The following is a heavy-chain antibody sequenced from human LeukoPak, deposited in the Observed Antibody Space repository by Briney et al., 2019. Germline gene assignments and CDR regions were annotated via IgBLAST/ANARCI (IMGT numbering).Heavy chain of an antibody. CDR2: ISSSSSYI. V-gene: IGHV3-21*01. J-gene: IGHJ4*02. CDR1: GFTFSSYS. Sequence: GGSLRLSCAASGFTFSSYSMNWVRQAPGKGLEWVSSISSSSSYIYYADSAKGRFTISRDNAKNSLYLQMNSLRAEDTAVYYCARGRYCSSTSCYMGGDYWGQGTLVTVSS. CDR3: ARGRYCSSTSCYMGGDY. D-gene: IGHD2-2*02.